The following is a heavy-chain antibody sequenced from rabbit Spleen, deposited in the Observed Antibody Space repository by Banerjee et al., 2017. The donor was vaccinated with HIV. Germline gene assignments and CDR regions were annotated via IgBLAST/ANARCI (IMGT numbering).Heavy chain of an antibody. CDR2: IDTGSSGFT. CDR1: GFDFSNYG. V-gene: IGHV1S45*01. J-gene: IGHJ6*01. CDR3: ARDTSSSFSSYGMDL. D-gene: IGHD1-1*01. Sequence: QEQLVESGGGLVQPGESLKLSCKASGFDFSNYGVSWVRQAPGKGLEWIACIDTGSSGFTYFASWAKGRFTISKTSSTTVTLQMTSLTAADTATYFCARDTSSSFSSYGMDLWGQGTLVTVS.